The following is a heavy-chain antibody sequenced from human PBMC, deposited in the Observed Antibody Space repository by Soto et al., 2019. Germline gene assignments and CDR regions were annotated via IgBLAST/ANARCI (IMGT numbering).Heavy chain of an antibody. CDR3: ARETVGLGSYGDYFDY. V-gene: IGHV3-21*01. CDR1: GFTFSSYS. CDR2: ISCSSSYI. Sequence: GGSLRLSCAASGFTFSSYSMNWVRQAPGKGLEWVSSISCSSSYIYYADSVKGRFTISRDNAKNSLYLQMNSLRAEDTAVYYCARETVGLGSYGDYFDYWGQGTLVTVSS. J-gene: IGHJ4*02. D-gene: IGHD4-17*01.